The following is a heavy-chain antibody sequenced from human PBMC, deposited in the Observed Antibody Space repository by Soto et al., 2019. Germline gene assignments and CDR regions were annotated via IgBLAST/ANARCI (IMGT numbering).Heavy chain of an antibody. CDR3: ARGPHYYDSDLDY. D-gene: IGHD3-22*01. Sequence: QVQLVQSGAEVKKPGSSVKVSCKASGGIFRSSAISWVRQAPGQGPEWMGGILAIFGAPNYAPKFQGRVTITADEVTSTVYMELTSLRSEDTGIYYCARGPHYYDSDLDYWGQGTLVTVSS. CDR2: ILAIFGAP. V-gene: IGHV1-69*12. J-gene: IGHJ4*02. CDR1: GGIFRSSA.